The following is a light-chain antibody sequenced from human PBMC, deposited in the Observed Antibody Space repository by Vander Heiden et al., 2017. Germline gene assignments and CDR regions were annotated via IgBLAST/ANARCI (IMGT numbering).Light chain of an antibody. CDR3: QQSYSTPLT. V-gene: IGKV1-39*01. CDR2: AAS. J-gene: IGKJ4*01. CDR1: QSISSY. Sequence: DIQMRQSPSSLSASVGDRVTITCRASQSISSYLNWYQQKPGKAPKLLIYAASSLQSGVPSRFSGSGSATAFPLTISSLQPADFAPYYFQQSYSTPLTFGGGTKVEIK.